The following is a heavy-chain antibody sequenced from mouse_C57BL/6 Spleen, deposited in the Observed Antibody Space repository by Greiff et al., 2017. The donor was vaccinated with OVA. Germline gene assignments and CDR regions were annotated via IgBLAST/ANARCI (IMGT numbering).Heavy chain of an antibody. Sequence: QVQLQQPGAELVKPGASVKLSCKASGYTFTSYWLHWVKQRPGQGLEWIGMIHPNSGSTNYNAKFKSKATLTVDKSSSTAYMQLSSLTSEDSAVYYCASLLRFYFDYWGQGTTLTVAS. V-gene: IGHV1-64*01. CDR2: IHPNSGST. CDR1: GYTFTSYW. D-gene: IGHD1-2*01. J-gene: IGHJ2*01. CDR3: ASLLRFYFDY.